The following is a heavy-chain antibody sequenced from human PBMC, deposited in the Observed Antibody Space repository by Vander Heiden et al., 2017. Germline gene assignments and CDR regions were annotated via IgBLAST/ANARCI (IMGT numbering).Heavy chain of an antibody. J-gene: IGHJ4*02. V-gene: IGHV3-23*01. CDR2: ISGTGGST. CDR1: GFTFGSYA. D-gene: IGHD3-22*01. Sequence: EVQLLESGGGLVQPGGSLRLSCAASGFTFGSYAMSWVRQAPGKGLEWVSAISGTGGSTYYADSVKGRFTISRDNSKNTLYLQVNSLRAEDTAVYYCVPWYYYDSSGNFDYWGQGILVTVSS. CDR3: VPWYYYDSSGNFDY.